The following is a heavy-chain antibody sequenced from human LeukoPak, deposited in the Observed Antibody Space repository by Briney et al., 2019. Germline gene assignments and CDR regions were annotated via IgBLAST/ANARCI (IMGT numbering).Heavy chain of an antibody. Sequence: PSETLSLTCTVSGGSISRYYWSWIRLPAGKGLEWIGRIYTSGKTNYNPSLKSRVTMSVDTSKNQFSLKLSSVTAADTAVYYCARSDQGGYYYVGLDYWGQGTLVTVSS. J-gene: IGHJ4*02. CDR3: ARSDQGGYYYVGLDY. CDR2: IYTSGKT. V-gene: IGHV4-4*07. D-gene: IGHD3-22*01. CDR1: GGSISRYY.